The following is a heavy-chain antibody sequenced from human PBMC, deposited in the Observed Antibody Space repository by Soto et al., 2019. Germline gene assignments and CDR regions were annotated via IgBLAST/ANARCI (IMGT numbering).Heavy chain of an antibody. CDR3: TKARDCTGISCYSYYYYGMDV. CDR1: GFTFTKYA. D-gene: IGHD2-2*01. V-gene: IGHV3-23*01. Sequence: EVQLLESGGGLVQLGGSLRLSCAASGFTFTKYAMSWVRQAPGKGLEWVSGTSGSGGSTYYADSVKGRFTISRDNSKNTLYLQMNSLRAEDTALYYCTKARDCTGISCYSYYYYGMDVWGQGTTVTVSS. CDR2: TSGSGGST. J-gene: IGHJ6*02.